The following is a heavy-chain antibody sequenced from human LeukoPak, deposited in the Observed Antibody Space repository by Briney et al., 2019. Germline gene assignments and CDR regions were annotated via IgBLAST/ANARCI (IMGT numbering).Heavy chain of an antibody. CDR3: ARLGLATAYDY. CDR1: GYSISSGYY. Sequence: KPSETLSLTCAVSGYSISSGYYWGWIRQPPGKGLEWIGGIYHSGSTYYNPSLKSRVTISVDTSKNQFSLKLSSVTAADTAVYYCARLGLATAYDYWGQGTLVTVSS. CDR2: IYHSGST. D-gene: IGHD5-18*01. V-gene: IGHV4-38-2*01. J-gene: IGHJ4*02.